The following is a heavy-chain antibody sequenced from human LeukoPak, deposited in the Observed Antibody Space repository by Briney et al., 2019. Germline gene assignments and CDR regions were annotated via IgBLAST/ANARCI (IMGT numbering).Heavy chain of an antibody. CDR3: ASRKLGNDY. J-gene: IGHJ4*02. CDR1: GGSINSGSYY. CDR2: IYHAGGT. Sequence: SQTLSLTCTVSGGSINSGSYYWSWIRQSPGKGLEWIGYIYHAGGTSYSPSLKSRVTISADTSQNQFSLKLSSVTAADTAVYYCASRKLGNDYWGQGTLVTVSS. D-gene: IGHD7-27*01. V-gene: IGHV4-61*01.